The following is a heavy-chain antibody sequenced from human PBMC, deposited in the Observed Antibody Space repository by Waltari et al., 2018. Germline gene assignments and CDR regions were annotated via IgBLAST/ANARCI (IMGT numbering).Heavy chain of an antibody. CDR1: GFTFRSYS. CDR3: AREVSSSQPLDY. V-gene: IGHV3-21*01. Sequence: EVQLVESGGGLVKPGGSLRLSCAASGFTFRSYSMNWVRQAPGKGLEWVSSISSSSSYIYYADSVKGRFTISRDNAKNSLYLQMNSLRAEDTAVYYCAREVSSSQPLDYWGQGTLVTVSS. J-gene: IGHJ4*02. D-gene: IGHD6-13*01. CDR2: ISSSSSYI.